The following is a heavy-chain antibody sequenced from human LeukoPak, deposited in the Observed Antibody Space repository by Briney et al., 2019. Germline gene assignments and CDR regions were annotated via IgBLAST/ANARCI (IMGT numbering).Heavy chain of an antibody. CDR2: IYYSASS. D-gene: IGHD6-13*01. CDR3: ARGPGSSWYLKDD. J-gene: IGHJ4*02. V-gene: IGHV4-59*02. Sequence: MPSETLSLTCTVSGGSVTSYYWSWIRQPPGKGLEWIGYIYYSASSNYNPSLNSRVTISVDTSKNQFSLKLSSVTAADTAVYYCARGPGSSWYLKDDWGQETLVTVSS. CDR1: GGSVTSYY.